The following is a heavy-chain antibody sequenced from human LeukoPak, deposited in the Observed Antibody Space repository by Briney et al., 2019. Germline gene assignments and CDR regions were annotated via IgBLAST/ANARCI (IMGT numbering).Heavy chain of an antibody. CDR2: MNPNSGNT. CDR3: ATHHGYSSSSLDY. D-gene: IGHD6-6*01. J-gene: IGHJ4*02. Sequence: ASVKVSCKASGYTFTSYDINWVRQATGQGLEWMGWMNPNSGNTGYAQKFQGRVTMTRNTSISTAYMELSSLRPEDTAVYYCATHHGYSSSSLDYWGQGTLVTVSS. V-gene: IGHV1-8*01. CDR1: GYTFTSYD.